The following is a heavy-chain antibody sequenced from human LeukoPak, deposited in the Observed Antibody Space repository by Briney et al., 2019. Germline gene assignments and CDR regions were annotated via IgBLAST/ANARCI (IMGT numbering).Heavy chain of an antibody. D-gene: IGHD1-26*01. CDR1: GGSFSGYY. Sequence: SETLSLTCAVYGGSFSGYYWSWIRQPPGKGLEWIGEINHSGSTNYNPSLKSRVTISVDTSKNQFSLKLSSVTAADTAVYYCARRGGSYNFGYYFDYWGQGTLVTVSS. CDR2: INHSGST. J-gene: IGHJ4*02. CDR3: ARRGGSYNFGYYFDY. V-gene: IGHV4-34*01.